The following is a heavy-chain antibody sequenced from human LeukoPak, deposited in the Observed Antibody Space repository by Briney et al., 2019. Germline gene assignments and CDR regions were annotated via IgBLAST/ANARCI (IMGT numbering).Heavy chain of an antibody. CDR2: ISGSGGST. CDR1: GFTVSSNY. J-gene: IGHJ3*02. Sequence: PGGSLRLSCAASGFTVSSNYMSWVRQAPGKGLEWVSAISGSGGSTYYADSVKGRFTISRDNSKNTLYLENNSLRAEDKAVHFCAEATAVGHIQWDAFDIWGQGTMVTVSS. CDR3: AEATAVGHIQWDAFDI. V-gene: IGHV3-23*01. D-gene: IGHD6-19*01.